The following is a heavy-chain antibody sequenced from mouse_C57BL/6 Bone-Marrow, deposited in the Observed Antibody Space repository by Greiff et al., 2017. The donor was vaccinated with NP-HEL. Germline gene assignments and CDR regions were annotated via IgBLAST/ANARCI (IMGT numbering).Heavy chain of an antibody. Sequence: VQLQQPGTELVKPGASVKLSCKASGYTFTSYWMHWVKQRPGQGLEWIGNINPSNGGTKYNEKFKSKATLTVDKSSSTAYMQLSSLTSEDSAVYYWAREAGSDDGPYWGQGTTLTVST. CDR3: AREAGSDDGPY. J-gene: IGHJ2*01. V-gene: IGHV1-53*01. CDR2: INPSNGGT. D-gene: IGHD2-3*01. CDR1: GYTFTSYW.